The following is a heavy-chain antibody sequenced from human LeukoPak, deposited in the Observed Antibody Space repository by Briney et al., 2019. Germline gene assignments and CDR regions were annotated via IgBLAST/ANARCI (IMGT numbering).Heavy chain of an antibody. D-gene: IGHD3-10*01. Sequence: ASVKVSCKASGYTFTSYDINWVRQAPGQGLEWVGWMNPNSGNTGSAKKVQGRITITMNTSISTAYMELSSLRSEDTAVYYCARIYYRRSDYHYYYMDVWGEGTTVTVSS. CDR1: GYTFTSYD. CDR3: ARIYYRRSDYHYYYMDV. J-gene: IGHJ6*03. CDR2: MNPNSGNT. V-gene: IGHV1-8*01.